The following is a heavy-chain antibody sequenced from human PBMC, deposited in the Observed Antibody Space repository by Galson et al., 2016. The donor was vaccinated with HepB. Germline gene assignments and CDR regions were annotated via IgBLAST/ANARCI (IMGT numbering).Heavy chain of an antibody. CDR3: TTSSTRGYTYGPSAY. Sequence: SLRLSCAASGFTFSRAWMNWVRQAPGKGLEWVGRIKSYTDGGTTEYAAPMKGRFTFSRDESNNRLYLQMNSLKTEDTAVYYCTTSSTRGYTYGPSAYWGRGNLVAVSS. CDR1: GFTFSRAW. CDR2: IKSYTDGGTT. J-gene: IGHJ4*02. V-gene: IGHV3-15*01. D-gene: IGHD5-18*01.